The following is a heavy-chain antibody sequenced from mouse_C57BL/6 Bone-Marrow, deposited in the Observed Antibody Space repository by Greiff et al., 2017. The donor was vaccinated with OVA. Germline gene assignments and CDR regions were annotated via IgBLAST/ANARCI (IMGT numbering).Heavy chain of an antibody. CDR2: IDPENGDT. CDR1: GFNIKDDY. CDR3: TRFYYGSSEGYAMDY. V-gene: IGHV14-4*01. Sequence: VQLQQSGAELVRPGASVKLSCTASGFNIKDDYMHWVKQRPEQGLEWIGWIDPENGDTEYASKFQGKATITEDTSSNTAYLQLSSLTSEDTAVYYCTRFYYGSSEGYAMDYWGQGTSVTVSS. D-gene: IGHD1-1*01. J-gene: IGHJ4*01.